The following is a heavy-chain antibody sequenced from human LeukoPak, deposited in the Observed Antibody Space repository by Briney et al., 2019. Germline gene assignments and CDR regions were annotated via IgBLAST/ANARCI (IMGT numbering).Heavy chain of an antibody. CDR3: AKGSGSGWYGWFAP. Sequence: PGGSLRLSCAASGFTFSNYAMSWVRQAPGKGLEWVSSIDASGGATYYADSVGGRFTISRDNSKNTFYLQMNSLRAEDTAVYSCAKGSGSGWYGWFAPWGQGTLVTVSS. J-gene: IGHJ5*02. CDR1: GFTFSNYA. V-gene: IGHV3-23*01. CDR2: IDASGGAT. D-gene: IGHD6-19*01.